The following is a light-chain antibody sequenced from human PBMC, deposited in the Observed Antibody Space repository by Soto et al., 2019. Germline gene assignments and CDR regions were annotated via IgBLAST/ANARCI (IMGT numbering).Light chain of an antibody. J-gene: IGLJ1*01. V-gene: IGLV2-14*01. CDR1: SSDVGGYNY. Sequence: QSVLTQPASVSGSPGQSITISCTGTSSDVGGYNYVSWYQQHPGKAPKLMIYDVSNRPSGVSNRFSGSKSGNTASLTISGLRAEDEADYYCSSYISSSTFYVFGTGTKVTV. CDR2: DVS. CDR3: SSYISSSTFYV.